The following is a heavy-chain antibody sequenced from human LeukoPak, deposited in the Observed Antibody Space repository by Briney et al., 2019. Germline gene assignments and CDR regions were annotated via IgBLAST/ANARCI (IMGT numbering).Heavy chain of an antibody. V-gene: IGHV4-34*01. J-gene: IGHJ4*02. CDR3: ARGPKPTYKKNYDSSGYYSP. CDR1: GGSFSGYY. D-gene: IGHD3-22*01. CDR2: INHSGST. Sequence: SETLSLTCAVYGGSFSGYYWSWIRQPPGKGLEWIGEINHSGSTNYNPSLKSRVTISVDTSKNQFSLKLSSVTAADTAVYYCARGPKPTYKKNYDSSGYYSPWGQGTLVTVSS.